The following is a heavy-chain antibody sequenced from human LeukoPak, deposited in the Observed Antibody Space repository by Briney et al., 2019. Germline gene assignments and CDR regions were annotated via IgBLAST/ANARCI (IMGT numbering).Heavy chain of an antibody. CDR3: AREEGLWLDV. Sequence: ASVKVSCKAFGYTFTGYFTHWVRQAPGQGLEWMGWINPNSGGTSYAQKFQGRVAMTLGTSISTAYMDLSRLRSDDTAVYYCAREEGLWLDVWGQGTMVTVSS. CDR2: INPNSGGT. CDR1: GYTFTGYF. V-gene: IGHV1-2*02. J-gene: IGHJ3*01. D-gene: IGHD4/OR15-4a*01.